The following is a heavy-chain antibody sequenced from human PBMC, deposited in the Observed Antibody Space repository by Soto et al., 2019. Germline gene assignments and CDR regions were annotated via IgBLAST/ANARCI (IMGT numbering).Heavy chain of an antibody. V-gene: IGHV1-69*13. D-gene: IGHD3-22*01. J-gene: IGHJ4*02. Sequence: SVKVSCKASGGTFNNYAISWVRQAPGQGLEWMGGIIPIFGTANYAQKFQGRVTITADESTSTAYMELRSLRSEDTAVYYCARGVHYDRSGYYYFYWGQGTLVTGSS. CDR1: GGTFNNYA. CDR2: IIPIFGTA. CDR3: ARGVHYDRSGYYYFY.